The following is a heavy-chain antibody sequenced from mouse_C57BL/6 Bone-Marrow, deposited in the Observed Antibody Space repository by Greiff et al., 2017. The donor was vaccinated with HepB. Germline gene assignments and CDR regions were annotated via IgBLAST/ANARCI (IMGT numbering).Heavy chain of an antibody. J-gene: IGHJ2*01. CDR1: GYTFTSYW. V-gene: IGHV1-59*01. D-gene: IGHD1-1*01. Sequence: QVQLQQPGAELVRPGTSVKLSCKASGYTFTSYWMHWVKQRPGQGLEWIGVIDPSDSYTNYNQKFKGKATLTVDTSSSTAYMQLSSLTSEDSAVYYCARLLLRSYFDYGGQGTTLTVSS. CDR2: IDPSDSYT. CDR3: ARLLLRSYFDY.